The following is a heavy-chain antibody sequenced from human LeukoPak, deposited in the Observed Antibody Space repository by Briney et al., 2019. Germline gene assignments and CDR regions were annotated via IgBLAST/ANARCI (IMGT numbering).Heavy chain of an antibody. D-gene: IGHD3-9*01. CDR1: GYTFTGYY. J-gene: IGHJ6*03. Sequence: ASVKVSCKASGYTFTGYYMHWVRQAPGQGLEWMGWMNPNSGNTGYAQKFQGGVTMTRNTSISTAYMELSSLRSEDTAVYYCARATYYDILTGYYYYYYYMDVWGKGTTVTISS. CDR2: MNPNSGNT. V-gene: IGHV1-8*02. CDR3: ARATYYDILTGYYYYYYYMDV.